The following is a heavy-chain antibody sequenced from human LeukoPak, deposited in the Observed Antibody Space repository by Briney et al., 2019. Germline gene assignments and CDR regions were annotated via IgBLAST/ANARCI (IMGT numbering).Heavy chain of an antibody. CDR3: ARATSGSYFLYY. CDR1: GYTFNAHY. CDR2: LNPNNGVT. D-gene: IGHD3-10*01. V-gene: IGHV1-2*02. Sequence: GASGKVSCKASGYTFNAHYIHWVRQAPGQGLEWMGWLNPNNGVTHYAQKFQGRVTMTRDTSISTAYMEVSRLRSDDTAVYYCARATSGSYFLYYWGQGTLVTVSS. J-gene: IGHJ4*02.